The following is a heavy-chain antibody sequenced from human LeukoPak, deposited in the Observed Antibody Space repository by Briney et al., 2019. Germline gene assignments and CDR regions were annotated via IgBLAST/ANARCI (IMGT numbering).Heavy chain of an antibody. D-gene: IGHD5-18*01. CDR1: GGSISSSSYY. J-gene: IGHJ4*02. CDR2: IYYSGST. V-gene: IGHV4-61*01. Sequence: SETLSLTCTVSGGSISSSSYYWSWIRQPPGKGLEWIGYIYYSGSTNYNPSLKGRVTISVDTSKNQFSLKLSSVTAADTAVYYCARVGRGYSYGYEFDYWGQGTLVTVSS. CDR3: ARVGRGYSYGYEFDY.